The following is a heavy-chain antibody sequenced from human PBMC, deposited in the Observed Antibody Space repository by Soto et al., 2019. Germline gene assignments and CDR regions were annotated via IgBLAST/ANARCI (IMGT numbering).Heavy chain of an antibody. V-gene: IGHV3-23*01. D-gene: IGHD3-10*01. CDR3: VKFRGRAYPYYYMDV. CDR2: YGGSGGSR. Sequence: DVQPLESGGGLVQWGGSLRLSCVTSGFTFSTYGMTWVRQAPGKGLEWVSYGGSGGSRYYAESVKGRFTISRDNSKNTLSLEMNSLRAEDTATYYCVKFRGRAYPYYYMDVWGKGTTVTVSS. J-gene: IGHJ6*03. CDR1: GFTFSTYG.